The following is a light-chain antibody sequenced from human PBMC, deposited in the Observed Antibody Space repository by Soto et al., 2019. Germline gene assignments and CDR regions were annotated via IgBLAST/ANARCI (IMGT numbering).Light chain of an antibody. J-gene: IGKJ1*01. Sequence: EIVITQSPSTLTVSPGERATLSCRASQSAGTNLAWYQQKPGQAPRLLIHGAFTRATGIPARFSGSGYGTEFTLTISSLQPDDFATYYCQQYNSYWTFGQGTKVDIK. CDR1: QSAGTN. CDR3: QQYNSYWT. CDR2: GAF. V-gene: IGKV3-15*01.